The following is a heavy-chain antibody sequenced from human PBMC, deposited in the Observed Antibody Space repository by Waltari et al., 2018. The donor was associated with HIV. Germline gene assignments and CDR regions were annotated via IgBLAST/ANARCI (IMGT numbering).Heavy chain of an antibody. V-gene: IGHV3-15*01. CDR1: GLTFMDAW. Sequence: EVQLVESGGGLVKPGGSLRLSCAASGLTFMDAWMNWVRQAPGKGLEWVGRIKSSTDGGTIDYAAPVKGRFTISRDDSKNTLYLQMNSLKTEDTAVYFCTTDYWVVTAYWGQGTLVTVSS. D-gene: IGHD2-21*02. CDR3: TTDYWVVTAY. J-gene: IGHJ4*02. CDR2: IKSSTDGGTI.